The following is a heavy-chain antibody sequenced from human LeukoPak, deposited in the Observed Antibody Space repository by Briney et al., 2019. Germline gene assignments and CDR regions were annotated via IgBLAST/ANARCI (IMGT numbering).Heavy chain of an antibody. V-gene: IGHV4-59*01. CDR2: IYYSGST. J-gene: IGHJ6*02. D-gene: IGHD2-2*01. CDR1: GDSISTYY. CDR3: ARTAGSTNYAMDV. Sequence: PSETLSLTCTVSGDSISTYYWSWIRQPPGKGLEWIAYIYYSGSTNYNPSLKSRVTISVDTSKNQFSLELSSVTAADTAVYYCARTAGSTNYAMDVWGQGTTVTVSS.